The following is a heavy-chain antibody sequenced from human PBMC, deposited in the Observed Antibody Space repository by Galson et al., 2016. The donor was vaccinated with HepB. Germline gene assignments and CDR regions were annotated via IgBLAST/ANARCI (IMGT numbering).Heavy chain of an antibody. CDR2: ISSNGFRT. J-gene: IGHJ4*02. D-gene: IGHD6-19*01. V-gene: IGHV3-23*01. Sequence: SLRLSCAASGFIFSSYAMNWVRQAPGKGLEWVSTISSNGFRTNYADSVKGRFTISRDNSKSTLFLQMNSLRGEDTAVYYCAKDPGIAVDDTAEFWGQGSLVTVSS. CDR1: GFIFSSYA. CDR3: AKDPGIAVDDTAEF.